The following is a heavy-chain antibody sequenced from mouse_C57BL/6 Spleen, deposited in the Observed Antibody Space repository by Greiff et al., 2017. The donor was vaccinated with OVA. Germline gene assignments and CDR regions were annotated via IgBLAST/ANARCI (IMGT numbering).Heavy chain of an antibody. D-gene: IGHD3-3*01. V-gene: IGHV14-4*01. CDR2: IDPENGDP. J-gene: IGHJ3*01. CDR1: GYNITDDY. Sequence: VQLQQSGAELVRPGASVKLSCTASGYNITDDYMHWVKQRPEQGLEWIGWIDPENGDPEYASKFQGKATITADTSSNTAYLQLSSLTSEDTAGYYCTTRGGQFADWGQGTLVTVSA. CDR3: TTRGGQFAD.